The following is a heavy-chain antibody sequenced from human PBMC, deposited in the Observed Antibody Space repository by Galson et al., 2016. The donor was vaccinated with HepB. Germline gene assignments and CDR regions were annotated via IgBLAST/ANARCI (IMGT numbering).Heavy chain of an antibody. CDR1: GYIFINYG. D-gene: IGHD3-10*01. Sequence: QSGAEVKKPGASVKVSCKTSGYIFINYGISWVRQAPGQGLEWMGWISAPSGYTKYAQKFRGRGTLTTDTSTTTAYMELRSLRSDDTAVYYCARDRLGRDGWGQGTLVTVSS. V-gene: IGHV1-18*04. J-gene: IGHJ4*02. CDR2: ISAPSGYT. CDR3: ARDRLGRDG.